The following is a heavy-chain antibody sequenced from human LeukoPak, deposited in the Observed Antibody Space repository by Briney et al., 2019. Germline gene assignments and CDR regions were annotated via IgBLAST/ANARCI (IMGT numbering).Heavy chain of an antibody. CDR3: ARGSSGAMVTLYYYYYGMDV. CDR2: ISAYNGNT. J-gene: IGHJ6*02. Sequence: ASVKVSCKASGYTFTSYGISWVRQAPGQGLEWMGWISAYNGNTNYAQKLQGRVTMTTDTSTSTAYMELRSLRSDDTAVYYCARGSSGAMVTLYYYYYGMDVWGQGTTVTVSS. CDR1: GYTFTSYG. V-gene: IGHV1-18*01. D-gene: IGHD5-18*01.